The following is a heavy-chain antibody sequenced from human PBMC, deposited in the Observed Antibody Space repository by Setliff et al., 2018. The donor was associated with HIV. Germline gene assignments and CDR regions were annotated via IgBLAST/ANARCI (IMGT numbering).Heavy chain of an antibody. Sequence: TLSLTCAVSGASFVGDNHWSWIRQTPERGLEWIAYFMYTDIHYVNYLNYRNPSLASRLSISVDKSKNQFSLTLSSVTAADTAVYYWARARSDWYNVRPYYFDLWGQGTPVTVSS. CDR2: FMYTDIHYVNYLN. V-gene: IGHV4-30-4*01. CDR3: ARARSDWYNVRPYYFDL. J-gene: IGHJ4*02. CDR1: GASFVGDNH. D-gene: IGHD6-19*01.